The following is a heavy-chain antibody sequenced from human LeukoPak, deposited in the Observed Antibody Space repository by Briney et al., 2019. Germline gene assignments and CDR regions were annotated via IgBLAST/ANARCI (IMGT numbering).Heavy chain of an antibody. CDR2: ISNSGSTI. CDR3: ARGFRDTAMFLDY. CDR1: GITFRNYE. V-gene: IGHV3-48*03. D-gene: IGHD5-18*01. Sequence: GGSLRLSCVASGITFRNYEMNWVRQAPGKGLEWLSCISNSGSTIYYADSVKGRFTISRDNAKNSLYLQMNSLRAEDTAVYYCARGFRDTAMFLDYWGQGTLVTVSS. J-gene: IGHJ4*02.